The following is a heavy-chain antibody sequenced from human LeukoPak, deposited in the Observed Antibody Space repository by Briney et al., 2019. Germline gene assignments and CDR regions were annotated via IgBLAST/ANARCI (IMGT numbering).Heavy chain of an antibody. CDR3: ARGVVVVAATGDAFDI. CDR2: IYSGGST. D-gene: IGHD2-15*01. Sequence: GGSLRLSCAASGLTVSSNYMSWVRQAPGKGLEWVSVIYSGGSTYYADSVKGRFTISRDNSKNTLYLQMNSLRAEDTAVYYCARGVVVVAATGDAFDIWGQGTMVTVSS. V-gene: IGHV3-66*01. CDR1: GLTVSSNY. J-gene: IGHJ3*02.